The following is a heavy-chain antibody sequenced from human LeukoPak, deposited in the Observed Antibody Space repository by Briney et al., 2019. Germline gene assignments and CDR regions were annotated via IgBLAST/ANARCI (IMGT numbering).Heavy chain of an antibody. V-gene: IGHV4-34*01. D-gene: IGHD5-18*01. Sequence: SETLSLTCAVYGGSFSGYYWSWIRQPPGKGLEWIGEINHSGSTNYNPSLKSRVTISVNTSKDQFSLKLSSVTAADTAVYYCARCPFDTAMVDYSDYWGQGTLVTVSS. J-gene: IGHJ4*02. CDR3: ARCPFDTAMVDYSDY. CDR2: INHSGST. CDR1: GGSFSGYY.